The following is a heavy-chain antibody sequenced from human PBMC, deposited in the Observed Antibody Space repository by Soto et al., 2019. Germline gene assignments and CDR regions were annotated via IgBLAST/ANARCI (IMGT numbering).Heavy chain of an antibody. D-gene: IGHD5-12*01. J-gene: IGHJ4*02. CDR1: GFTVSSNY. CDR2: IYSGGST. V-gene: IGHV3-66*01. Sequence: GGSLRLSCAASGFTVSSNYMSWVRQAPGKGLEWVSVIYSGGSTYYADSVKGRFTISRDNSKNTLYLQMNSLRAEDTAVYYCARRCVVATICPFDYWGQGTLVTVSS. CDR3: ARRCVVATICPFDY.